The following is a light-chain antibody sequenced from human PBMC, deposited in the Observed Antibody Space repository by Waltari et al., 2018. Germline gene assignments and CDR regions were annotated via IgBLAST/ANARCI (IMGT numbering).Light chain of an antibody. V-gene: IGKV3-20*01. CDR1: QSVSSSY. J-gene: IGKJ5*01. CDR3: QQYGSSPPVT. Sequence: EIVLTQSPYPLSLSPGERATRPCRASQSVSSSYLAWYQQKPGQPPRLLIYVASSRATGIPDRFSGSGSGTDFTLTISRLEPEDFAVYYCQQYGSSPPVTFGQGTRLDIK. CDR2: VAS.